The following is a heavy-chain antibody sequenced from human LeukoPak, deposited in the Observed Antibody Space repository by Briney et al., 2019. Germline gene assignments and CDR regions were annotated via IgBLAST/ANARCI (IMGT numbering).Heavy chain of an antibody. CDR2: IRYDGSSE. V-gene: IGHV3-30*02. CDR1: GFTFSSYG. J-gene: IGHJ4*02. CDR3: AKDLTTVTSQGDY. D-gene: IGHD4-17*01. Sequence: QPGRSLRLSCAASGFTFSSYGMHWVRQAPGKGLEWVAFIRYDGSSEYYADSVKGRFTISRDNSKNTLSLQMNSLRPEDTAIYYCAKDLTTVTSQGDYWGQGTVVTVSS.